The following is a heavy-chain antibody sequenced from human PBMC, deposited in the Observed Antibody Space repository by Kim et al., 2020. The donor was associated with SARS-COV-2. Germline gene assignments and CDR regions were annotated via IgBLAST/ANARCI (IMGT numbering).Heavy chain of an antibody. CDR3: ARDLRWREQWLVPTPIYYYYYGMDV. Sequence: ASVKVSCKASGYTFTSYGISWVRQAPGQGLEWMGWISAYNGNTNYAQKLQGRVTMTTDTSTSTAYMELRSLRSDDTAVYYCARDLRWREQWLVPTPIYYYYYGMDVWGQGTTVTVSS. D-gene: IGHD6-19*01. CDR1: GYTFTSYG. J-gene: IGHJ6*02. CDR2: ISAYNGNT. V-gene: IGHV1-18*01.